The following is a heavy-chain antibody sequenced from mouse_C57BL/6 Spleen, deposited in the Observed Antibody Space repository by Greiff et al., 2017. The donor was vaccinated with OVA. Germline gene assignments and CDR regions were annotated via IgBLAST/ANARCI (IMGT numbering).Heavy chain of an antibody. D-gene: IGHD1-1*01. J-gene: IGHJ1*03. CDR2: ISYSGST. CDR1: GYSITSGYD. CDR3: ARWVYGSSLWYFDV. V-gene: IGHV3-1*01. Sequence: EVQLMESGPGMVKPSQSLSLTCTVTGYSITSGYDWHWIRHFPGNKLEWMGYISYSGSTNYNPSLKSRISITHDTSKNHFFLKLNSVTTEDTATYYCARWVYGSSLWYFDVWGTGTTVTVSS.